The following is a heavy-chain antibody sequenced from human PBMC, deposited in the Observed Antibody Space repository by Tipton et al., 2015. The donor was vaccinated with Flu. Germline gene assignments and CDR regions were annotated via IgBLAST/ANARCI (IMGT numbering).Heavy chain of an antibody. Sequence: TLSLTCTVSSGSIRSTNYFCAWIRQPPGKGLELIGSIYPSGTTYYNPSLKSRVTILVDTSKSQFSLKLRSVTAADTAVYYCARLSYYDVDLKNFYFDHWGQGALVTVSS. CDR2: IYPSGTT. CDR1: SGSIRSTNYF. V-gene: IGHV4-39*01. J-gene: IGHJ4*02. CDR3: ARLSYYDVDLKNFYFDH. D-gene: IGHD3-10*02.